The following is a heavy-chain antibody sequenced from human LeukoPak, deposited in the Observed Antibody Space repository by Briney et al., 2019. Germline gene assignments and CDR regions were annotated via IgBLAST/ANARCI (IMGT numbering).Heavy chain of an antibody. CDR2: IYHSGST. V-gene: IGHV4-30-2*01. CDR3: ARELERRKGFDP. Sequence: SETLSLTCAVSGGSISSGGYSWSWIRQPPGKGLEWIGYIYHSGSTYYNPSLKSRVTISVDRSKNQFSLKLSYVTAADTAVYYCARELERRKGFDPWGQGTLVTVSS. CDR1: GGSISSGGYS. J-gene: IGHJ5*02. D-gene: IGHD1-1*01.